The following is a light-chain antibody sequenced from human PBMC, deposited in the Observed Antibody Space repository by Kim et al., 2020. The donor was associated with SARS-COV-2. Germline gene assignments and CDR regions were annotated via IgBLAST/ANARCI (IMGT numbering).Light chain of an antibody. CDR1: QDISSW. CDR2: GAS. J-gene: IGKJ2*01. Sequence: DIQITPSPSSMSVSVGDRVTITCRASQDISSWLAWYQQKPGKAPKLLIYGASNLQSGVPSRFSGSGSGTEFTLTNSSLQPEDLASYYCQDSKSFPYTFGQGTKLE. V-gene: IGKV1-12*01. CDR3: QDSKSFPYT.